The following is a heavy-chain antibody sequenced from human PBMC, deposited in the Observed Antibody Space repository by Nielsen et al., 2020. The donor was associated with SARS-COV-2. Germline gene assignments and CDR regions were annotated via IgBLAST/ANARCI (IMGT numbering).Heavy chain of an antibody. J-gene: IGHJ4*02. CDR1: GFRFTSYS. D-gene: IGHD4-11*01. CDR3: ARETIDYSSSFVDY. Sequence: GGSLRLSCAASGFRFTSYSMNWVRQAPGKGLEWVASITMSGAYMYYADSVRGRFTVSRDNSKDTLYLQMDSLRPEDTAVYFCARETIDYSSSFVDYWGQGTLVTVSP. CDR2: ITMSGAYM. V-gene: IGHV3-21*01.